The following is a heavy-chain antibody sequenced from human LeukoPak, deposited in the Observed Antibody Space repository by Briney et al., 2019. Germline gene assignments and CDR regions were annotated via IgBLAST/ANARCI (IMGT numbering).Heavy chain of an antibody. Sequence: ASVKVSCKASGYTFTSYYMHWVRQAPGQGLEWMGIINPSGDSTSYAQKFQGRVTMTRDMSTSTVYMELSSLRSEDTAVYYCARARITIFGVVTTSGYMDVWGKGTTVTVSS. CDR1: GYTFTSYY. CDR2: INPSGDST. CDR3: ARARITIFGVVTTSGYMDV. D-gene: IGHD3-3*01. V-gene: IGHV1-46*01. J-gene: IGHJ6*03.